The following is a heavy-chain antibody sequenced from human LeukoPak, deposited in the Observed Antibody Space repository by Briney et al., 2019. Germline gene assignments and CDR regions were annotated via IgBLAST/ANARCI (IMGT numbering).Heavy chain of an antibody. J-gene: IGHJ4*02. Sequence: PGGALRLSCAASGFTLSGYSMHWVRQAPGKGLEWVSYISISSGTIYYADSVKGRVTISRDNAKNSLYLQMNSLRDEDTAVYLCERGLWSFDYWGQGPLVPVSS. CDR3: ERGLWSFDY. CDR1: GFTLSGYS. CDR2: ISISSGTI. D-gene: IGHD3-10*01. V-gene: IGHV3-48*02.